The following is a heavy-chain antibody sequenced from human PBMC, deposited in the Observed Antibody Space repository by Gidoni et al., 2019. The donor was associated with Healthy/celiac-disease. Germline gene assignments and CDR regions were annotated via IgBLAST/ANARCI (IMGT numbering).Heavy chain of an antibody. J-gene: IGHJ4*02. CDR1: GGSISSSSYY. CDR3: VRGSPYCSGGRCHPLYYFDY. D-gene: IGHD2-15*01. V-gene: IGHV4-39*07. CDR2: IYYSGSS. Sequence: QLQLQESGPGLVKPSETLSLTCTIPGGSISSSSYYWGWIRQPPGKGLEWIGTIYYSGSSYYNPSLKSRATISVDTSKNQFSLKLSSVTAADTAVYYCVRGSPYCSGGRCHPLYYFDYWGQGTLVTVSS.